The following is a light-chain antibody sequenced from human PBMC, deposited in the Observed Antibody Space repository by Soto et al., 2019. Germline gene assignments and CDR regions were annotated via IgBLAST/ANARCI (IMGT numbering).Light chain of an antibody. Sequence: EKVMTQSPASLSVSPGERATLSCRASENVKNKLAWYQQKPGQAPRLLIYDAFTRATGIPARFSGSASGTEFTLTISSLQSEDFAVYYCQQYDDWPLTLGGGTKVEF. V-gene: IGKV3-15*01. CDR2: DAF. J-gene: IGKJ4*01. CDR1: ENVKNK. CDR3: QQYDDWPLT.